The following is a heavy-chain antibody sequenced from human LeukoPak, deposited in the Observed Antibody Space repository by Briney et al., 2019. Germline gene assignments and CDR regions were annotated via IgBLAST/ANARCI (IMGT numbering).Heavy chain of an antibody. Sequence: GGSLRLFCAASGFTFSSYWMHWVRQAPGKGLVWVSRINSDGSSTSYADSVKGRFTISRDNAKNTLYLQMNSLRAEDTAVYYCARVWTAVVPAAMRIYYFDYWGQGTLVTVSS. J-gene: IGHJ4*02. D-gene: IGHD2-2*01. V-gene: IGHV3-74*01. CDR3: ARVWTAVVPAAMRIYYFDY. CDR1: GFTFSSYW. CDR2: INSDGSST.